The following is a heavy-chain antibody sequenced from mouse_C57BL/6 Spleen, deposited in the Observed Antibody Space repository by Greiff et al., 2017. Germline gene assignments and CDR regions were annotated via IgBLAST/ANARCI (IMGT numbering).Heavy chain of an antibody. Sequence: EVKLMESGGGLVKPGGSLKLSCAASGFTFSDYGMHWVRQAPEKGLEWVAYISSGSITTYYADTVKRRFTISRDNAKNTLFLQMTSLWSEDTAMYYGAGPGEVGDCAWFAFWGQGTLVTVSA. V-gene: IGHV5-17*01. CDR3: AGPGEVGDCAWFAF. CDR2: ISSGSITT. CDR1: GFTFSDYG. D-gene: IGHD1-3*01. J-gene: IGHJ3*01.